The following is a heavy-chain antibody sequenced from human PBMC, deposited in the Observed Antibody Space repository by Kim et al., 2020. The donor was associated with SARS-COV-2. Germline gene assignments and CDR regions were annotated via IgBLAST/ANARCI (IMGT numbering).Heavy chain of an antibody. CDR3: ARHYGRQSDY. CDR2: T. V-gene: IGHV5-51*01. J-gene: IGHJ4*02. Sequence: TQYSPSFQGQVTISADKSISTAYLQWDSVLASDTAVYYCARHYGRQSDYWGQGTLVTVSS. D-gene: IGHD4-17*01.